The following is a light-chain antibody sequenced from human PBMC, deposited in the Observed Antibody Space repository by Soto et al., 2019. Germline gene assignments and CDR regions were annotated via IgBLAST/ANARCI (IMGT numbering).Light chain of an antibody. J-gene: IGKJ1*01. CDR2: GAS. CDR1: QSLTSYK. V-gene: IGKV3-20*01. CDR3: LQYDTAPRT. Sequence: EIVLMQSPGTLYLSPGEKATLSCRASQSLTSYKLAWYQQKPGQSPRLLIYGASSRAPGIPDRFSGSGSGTDFTFTISRLEPEDYAVYYCLQYDTAPRTFGQGTKVDIK.